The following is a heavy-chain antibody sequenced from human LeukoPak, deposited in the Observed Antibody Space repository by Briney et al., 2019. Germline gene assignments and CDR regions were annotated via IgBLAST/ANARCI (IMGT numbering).Heavy chain of an antibody. CDR2: IRADESGK. V-gene: IGHV3-30*02. D-gene: IGHD3/OR15-3a*01. CDR1: GFTFKNYG. Sequence: GGSLRLSWAASGFTFKNYGMHWVRQPPGKGLEWVAYIRADESGKYYTDAVRGRFTISRDRSKNTLYLQMNSLRPGDTAIYYCAKDFQWTFDYWGQGNLVTVSS. CDR3: AKDFQWTFDY. J-gene: IGHJ4*02.